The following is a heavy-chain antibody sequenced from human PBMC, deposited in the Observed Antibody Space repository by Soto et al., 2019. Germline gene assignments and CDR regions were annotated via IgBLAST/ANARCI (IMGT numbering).Heavy chain of an antibody. V-gene: IGHV4-59*01. J-gene: IGHJ4*02. D-gene: IGHD1-20*01. CDR2: IYYSGST. Sequence: SETLSLTCTVSGGSISSYYWSWIRQPPGKGLEWIGYIYYSGSTNYNPSLKSRVTISVDTSKNQFSLKLSSVTAADTAVYYCARWGYNARECFDYWGQGTLVTVSS. CDR1: GGSISSYY. CDR3: ARWGYNARECFDY.